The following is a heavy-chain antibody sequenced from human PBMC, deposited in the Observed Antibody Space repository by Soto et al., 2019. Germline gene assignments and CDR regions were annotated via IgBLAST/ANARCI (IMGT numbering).Heavy chain of an antibody. Sequence: GGSLRLSCAASGFTFSSYAMHWVRQAPGKGLEWVAVISYDGSNKYYADSVKGRFTISRDNSKNTLYLQMNSLRAEDTAVYYCARDLAARSPRHYYSYGMDVWGQGTTVTVSS. CDR1: GFTFSSYA. J-gene: IGHJ6*02. V-gene: IGHV3-30-3*01. CDR3: ARDLAARSPRHYYSYGMDV. D-gene: IGHD6-6*01. CDR2: ISYDGSNK.